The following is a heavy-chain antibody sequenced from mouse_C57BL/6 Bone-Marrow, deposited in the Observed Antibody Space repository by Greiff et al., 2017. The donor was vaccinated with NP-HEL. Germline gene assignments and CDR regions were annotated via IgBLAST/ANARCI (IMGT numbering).Heavy chain of an antibody. J-gene: IGHJ4*01. D-gene: IGHD1-1*01. Sequence: VQLQESGPGLVAPSQSLSITCTVSGFSLTSYAISWVRQPPGKGLEWLGVIWTGGGTNYNSALKSRLSISKDNSKSQVFLKMNSLQTDDTARYYCARNQCLLLYYAMDYWGQGTSVTVSS. CDR3: ARNQCLLLYYAMDY. CDR2: IWTGGGT. V-gene: IGHV2-9-1*01. CDR1: GFSLTSYA.